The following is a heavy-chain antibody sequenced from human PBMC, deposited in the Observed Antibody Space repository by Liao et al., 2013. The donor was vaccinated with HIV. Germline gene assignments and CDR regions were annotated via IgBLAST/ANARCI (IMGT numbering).Heavy chain of an antibody. Sequence: QLQLQESGPGLVKPSETLSLTCTVSGDLIRRDNYYWTWIRQPAGKGLEWIGHIYTGMSTTGTTNYNPSLKSRVTISVDTSKNKFSLKLSSVTAADTAVYYCARETYSYGSYYFDYWGQGTLVTVSS. CDR3: ARETYSYGSYYFDY. D-gene: IGHD5-18*01. J-gene: IGHJ4*02. CDR1: GDLIRRDNYY. CDR2: IYTGMSTTGTT. V-gene: IGHV4-61*10.